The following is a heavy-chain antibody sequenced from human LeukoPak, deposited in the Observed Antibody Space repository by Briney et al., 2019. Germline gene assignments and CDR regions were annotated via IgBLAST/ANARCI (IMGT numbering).Heavy chain of an antibody. J-gene: IGHJ4*02. D-gene: IGHD6-6*01. CDR2: INGDGSIT. CDR1: GFTFSTSW. Sequence: PGGSLRLSCAASGFTFSTSWMNWVGQAPGKGPVWVSRINGDGSITTYADSVKGRFTISRDNAKNALSLQMNSLRAEDTAVYYCRYGSSSGDYWGQGTLVTVSS. CDR3: RYGSSSGDY. V-gene: IGHV3-74*01.